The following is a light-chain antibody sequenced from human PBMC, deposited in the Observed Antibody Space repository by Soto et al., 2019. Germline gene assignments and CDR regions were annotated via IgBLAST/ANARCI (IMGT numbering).Light chain of an antibody. CDR2: AAS. CDR3: QQYYSYHRK. Sequence: AIRMTQSPSSFSASTGDRVTITCRASQGISSYLAWYQQKPGKAPKLLIYAASTLQSGVPSRFSGSGSGTDFTLTISCLQSEDFETYYCQQYYSYHRKFGQGTKADIX. CDR1: QGISSY. J-gene: IGKJ1*01. V-gene: IGKV1-8*01.